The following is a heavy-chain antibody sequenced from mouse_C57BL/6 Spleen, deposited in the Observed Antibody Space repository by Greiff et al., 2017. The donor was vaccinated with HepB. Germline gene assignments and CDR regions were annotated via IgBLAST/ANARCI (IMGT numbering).Heavy chain of an antibody. V-gene: IGHV14-4*01. CDR2: IDPENGDT. D-gene: IGHD1-1*01. CDR3: TTTTTVVGAMDY. Sequence: EVQLQESGAELVRPGASVKLSCTASGFNIKDDYMHWVKQRPEQGLEWIGWIDPENGDTEYASKFQGKATITADTSSNTAYLQLSSLTSEDTAVYYCTTTTTVVGAMDYWGQGTSVTVSS. CDR1: GFNIKDDY. J-gene: IGHJ4*01.